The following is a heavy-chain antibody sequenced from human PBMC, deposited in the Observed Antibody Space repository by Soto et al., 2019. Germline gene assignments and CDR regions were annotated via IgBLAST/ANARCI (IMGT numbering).Heavy chain of an antibody. CDR2: IIPILNSP. J-gene: IGHJ6*02. Sequence: ASVKVSCKASGGTFGSYAITWVRRAPGQGLEWLGGIIPILNSPAYAQKFQARVVIAADEITNTAYMELNSLRFDDTAVYYCAREAPYCTSATCPKFYDMDVWGQGTTVTVSS. CDR1: GGTFGSYA. CDR3: AREAPYCTSATCPKFYDMDV. V-gene: IGHV1-69*13. D-gene: IGHD2-21*01.